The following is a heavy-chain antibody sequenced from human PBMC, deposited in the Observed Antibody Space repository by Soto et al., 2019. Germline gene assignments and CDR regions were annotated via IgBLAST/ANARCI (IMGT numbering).Heavy chain of an antibody. CDR2: IYTSGST. CDR3: ARVSIAAAGTAPFDI. Sequence: PSETLSLTCTVSGGSISSYYWSWIRQPAGKGLEWIGRIYTSGSTNYNPSLKSRVTMSVDTSKNQFPLKLSSVTAADTAVYYCARVSIAAAGTAPFDIWGQGTMVTVSS. J-gene: IGHJ3*02. D-gene: IGHD6-13*01. CDR1: GGSISSYY. V-gene: IGHV4-4*07.